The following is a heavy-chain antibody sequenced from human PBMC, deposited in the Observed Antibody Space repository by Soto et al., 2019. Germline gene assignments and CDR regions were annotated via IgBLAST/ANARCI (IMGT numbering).Heavy chain of an antibody. V-gene: IGHV1-69*01. CDR2: IIPIFGTT. CDR1: ADSFSSYG. D-gene: IGHD6-19*01. CDR3: ARVFPDGWVEPGGVRGYVDP. Sequence: VQLVQSGAEVKEPGSAVKVSCKAPADSFSSYGISWVRQAPGQGLEWMGGIIPIFGTTNYAEKFQGRAPITADESTNTAYMELSSLRSEDTALYYCARVFPDGWVEPGGVRGYVDPWGRGTLVTVS. J-gene: IGHJ5*02.